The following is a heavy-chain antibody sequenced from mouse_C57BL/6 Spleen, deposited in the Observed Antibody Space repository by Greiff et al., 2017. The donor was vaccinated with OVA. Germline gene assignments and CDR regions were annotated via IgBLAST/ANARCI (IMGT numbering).Heavy chain of an antibody. V-gene: IGHV3-6*01. CDR2: ISYDGSN. D-gene: IGHD4-1*02. Sequence: EVKLMESGPGLVKPSQSLSLTCSVTGYSITSGYYWNWIRPFPGHTLEWMGYISYDGSNNYNPSLKNRISITRDTSKNQFFLKLNSVTTEDTATYYCARAATDWYFDVWGTGTTVTVSS. CDR1: GYSITSGYY. CDR3: ARAATDWYFDV. J-gene: IGHJ1*03.